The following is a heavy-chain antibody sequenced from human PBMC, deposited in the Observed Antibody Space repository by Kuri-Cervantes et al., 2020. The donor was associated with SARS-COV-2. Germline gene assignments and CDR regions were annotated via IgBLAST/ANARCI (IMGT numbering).Heavy chain of an antibody. CDR3: ARHDDYSNFDLDY. CDR2: INPDSGCT. V-gene: IGHV1-2*04. J-gene: IGHJ4*02. D-gene: IGHD4-11*01. CDR1: GYTFTGYY. Sequence: ASVKVSCKASGYTFTGYYMHWVQQAPGQGLEWMGWINPDSGCTNYAQKFQGWVTMTRDTSIITVYMELSRLRSDDTAVYYCARHDDYSNFDLDYWGQGTLVTVSS.